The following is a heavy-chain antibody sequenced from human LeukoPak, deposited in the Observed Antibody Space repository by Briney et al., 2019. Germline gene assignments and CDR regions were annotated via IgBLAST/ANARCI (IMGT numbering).Heavy chain of an antibody. CDR1: GFTFSDYY. Sequence: GGSLRLSCAASGFTFSDYYMSWIRQAPGKGLEWVSYISSSGSTIYYADSVKGRFTISRDNAKNSLYLQMNSLRAEDTAVYYCARRQKAARAFFDYWGQGTLVTVSS. CDR3: ARRQKAARAFFDY. J-gene: IGHJ4*02. V-gene: IGHV3-11*04. D-gene: IGHD6-6*01. CDR2: ISSSGSTI.